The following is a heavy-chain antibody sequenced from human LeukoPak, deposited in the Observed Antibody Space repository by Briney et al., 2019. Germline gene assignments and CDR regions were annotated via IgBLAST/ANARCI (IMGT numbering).Heavy chain of an antibody. Sequence: ASVKVSCKASRGTFTTYSLTWVRQAPGQRLEWMGWINAGNGNTKYSQKFQGRVTITRDTSASTAYMEPSSLSSEDTAVYYCARDLKGGLAGRGYYYYGMDVWGQGTTVTVSS. J-gene: IGHJ6*02. CDR1: RGTFTTYS. CDR2: INAGNGNT. V-gene: IGHV1-3*01. D-gene: IGHD3/OR15-3a*01. CDR3: ARDLKGGLAGRGYYYYGMDV.